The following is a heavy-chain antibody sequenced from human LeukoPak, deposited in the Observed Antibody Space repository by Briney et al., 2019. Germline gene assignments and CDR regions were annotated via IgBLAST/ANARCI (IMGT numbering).Heavy chain of an antibody. J-gene: IGHJ4*02. D-gene: IGHD3-10*01. CDR2: ISVFDGHT. CDR1: GHTFTSYG. CDR3: ATSHGEHQLIYYFDS. V-gene: IGHV1-18*01. Sequence: ASVKVSCKPSGHTFTSYGISWVRMAPGQGLEWMGWISVFDGHTNYAQILQGIVTLTTDTTASTAYMELRSLRFDDTAVYYCATSHGEHQLIYYFDSWGQGTPVTVSS.